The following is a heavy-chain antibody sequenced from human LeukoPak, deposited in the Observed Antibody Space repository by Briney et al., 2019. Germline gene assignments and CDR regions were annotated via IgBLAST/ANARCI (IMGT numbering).Heavy chain of an antibody. Sequence: PSETLSLTCTVSGGSISSSSYYWGWIRQPPGKGLEWIWSIYYSGSTYYNPSLKSRVTISVDTSKNQFSLKLSSVTAADTAVYYCARRPIYCSGGSCYSRWAAFDIWGQGTMVTVSS. CDR1: GGSISSSSYY. V-gene: IGHV4-39*01. CDR3: ARRPIYCSGGSCYSRWAAFDI. D-gene: IGHD2-15*01. J-gene: IGHJ3*02. CDR2: IYYSGST.